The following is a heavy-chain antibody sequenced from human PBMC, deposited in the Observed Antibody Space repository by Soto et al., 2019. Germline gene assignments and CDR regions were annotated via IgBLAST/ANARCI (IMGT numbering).Heavy chain of an antibody. J-gene: IGHJ6*02. V-gene: IGHV3-15*07. Sequence: GGSLRLSCAASGFTFSNAWMNWVRQAPGKGLEWVGRIKSKTDGGTTDYAAPVKGRFTISRDDSKNTLYLQMNSLKTEDTAVYYCTTDVPYDHCSGGSCYLVYYGMDVWGQGTTVTVSS. CDR1: GFTFSNAW. D-gene: IGHD2-15*01. CDR3: TTDVPYDHCSGGSCYLVYYGMDV. CDR2: IKSKTDGGTT.